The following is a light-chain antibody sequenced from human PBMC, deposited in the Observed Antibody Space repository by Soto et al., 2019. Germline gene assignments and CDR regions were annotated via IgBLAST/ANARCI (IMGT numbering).Light chain of an antibody. J-gene: IGKJ1*01. Sequence: EIVLTQSPGTLSLSPGERATLSCRASHSVTRYYLAWYQQKPGQAPRLLIYGASSRATGIPDRFSGSGSRTDFTLTISRLEPEDFAVYYCQQFGTSSWTFGQGTKVEIK. V-gene: IGKV3-20*01. CDR3: QQFGTSSWT. CDR1: HSVTRYY. CDR2: GAS.